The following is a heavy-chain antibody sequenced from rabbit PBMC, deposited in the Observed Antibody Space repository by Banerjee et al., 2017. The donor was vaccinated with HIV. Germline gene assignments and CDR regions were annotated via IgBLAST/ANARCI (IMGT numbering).Heavy chain of an antibody. CDR3: ARAHAISSGYYTYLYL. J-gene: IGHJ4*01. D-gene: IGHD1-1*01. Sequence: QEQLEESGGGLVQPEGSLTLTCKASGIHFSSSQYMCWVRQAPGKGLEWIACIVAGSSGSTYYASWAKGRFTISKTSSTTVTLQMTSLTAADTATYFCARAHAISSGYYTYLYLWGQGTLVTVS. CDR1: GIHFSSSQY. CDR2: IVAGSSGST. V-gene: IGHV1S45*01.